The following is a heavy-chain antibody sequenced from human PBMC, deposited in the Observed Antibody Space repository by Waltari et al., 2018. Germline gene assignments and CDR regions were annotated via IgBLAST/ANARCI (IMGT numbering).Heavy chain of an antibody. CDR2: INSDGSTT. V-gene: IGHV3-74*01. D-gene: IGHD4-17*01. CDR1: GFTFSSYW. J-gene: IGHJ6*02. Sequence: EVQLVESGGGLVQPGGSLRLSCAASGFTFSSYWMHWVRQGPGKGLVWVSRINSDGSTTNYADSVKGRFTISRYNAKNTLYLQMNSLRAEDTAVYYCARGLRGYYGMDVWGQGTTVTVSS. CDR3: ARGLRGYYGMDV.